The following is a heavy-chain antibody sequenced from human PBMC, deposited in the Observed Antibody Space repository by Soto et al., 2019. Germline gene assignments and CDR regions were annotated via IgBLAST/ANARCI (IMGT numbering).Heavy chain of an antibody. V-gene: IGHV4-31*03. D-gene: IGHD2-15*01. Sequence: KPSETLSLTCTVSGGSISSGGYYWSWIRQHPGKGLEWIGYIYYSGSTYYNPSLKSRVTISVDTSKNQFSLKLSSVTAADTAVYYCAVGYCSGGSCFEKFGHYYYYMDVWGKGTTVTVSS. CDR1: GGSISSGGYY. J-gene: IGHJ6*03. CDR3: AVGYCSGGSCFEKFGHYYYYMDV. CDR2: IYYSGST.